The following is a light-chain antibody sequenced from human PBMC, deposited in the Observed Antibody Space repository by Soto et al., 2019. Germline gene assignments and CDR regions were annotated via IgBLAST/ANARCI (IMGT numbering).Light chain of an antibody. Sequence: QSALTQPASVSGSPGQSITISCTGTSSDVGSYNLVSWYQQHPGKAPKLIIYEGSKRPSGVSNRFSGSKSDNTASLTISGLQAADEADYYCCSYARSSTYVFGTGTQLTV. V-gene: IGLV2-23*01. CDR1: SSDVGSYNL. CDR2: EGS. CDR3: CSYARSSTYV. J-gene: IGLJ1*01.